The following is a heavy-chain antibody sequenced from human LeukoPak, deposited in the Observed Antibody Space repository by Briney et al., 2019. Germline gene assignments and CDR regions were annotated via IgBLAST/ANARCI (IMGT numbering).Heavy chain of an antibody. CDR3: AKDQPTDGYDSI. D-gene: IGHD5-12*01. CDR1: GFTFSSYA. J-gene: IGHJ4*02. V-gene: IGHV3-23*01. CDR2: IHDRN. Sequence: GGSLRLSCAASGFTFSSYAMSRVRQAPGKGLEWVSTIHDRNYYADSVQARFTISRDNSRSTLYLQMDSLRAEDTAVYYCAKDQPTDGYDSIWGRGTLVTVSS.